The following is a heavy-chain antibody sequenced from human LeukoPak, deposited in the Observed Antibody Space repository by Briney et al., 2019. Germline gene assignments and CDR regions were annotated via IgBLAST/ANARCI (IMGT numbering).Heavy chain of an antibody. CDR3: ATGEGRYFDY. CDR1: GLTFSDYL. J-gene: IGHJ4*02. CDR2: VDRYGSDT. D-gene: IGHD7-27*01. V-gene: IGHV3-74*01. Sequence: GGSLRLSCAASGLTFSDYLIHWVRQAPGKGLVWVSRVDRYGSDTNYADSVKGRFTISRDNAKNTLYLQMDSLRPEDTAVYYCATGEGRYFDYWGQGTLVTVSS.